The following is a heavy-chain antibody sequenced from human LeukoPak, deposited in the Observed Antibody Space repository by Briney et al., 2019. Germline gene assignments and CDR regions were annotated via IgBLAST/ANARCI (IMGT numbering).Heavy chain of an antibody. CDR3: ARDRGMTTVSNAYNWFDP. Sequence: SETLSLTCAVYGGSFSGYYRSWIRQPPGKGLEWIGEINHSGSTNYNPSLKSRVTISVDTSKNQFSLKLSSVTAADTAVYYCARDRGMTTVSNAYNWFDPWGQGTLVTVSS. D-gene: IGHD4-17*01. J-gene: IGHJ5*02. CDR1: GGSFSGYY. CDR2: INHSGST. V-gene: IGHV4-34*01.